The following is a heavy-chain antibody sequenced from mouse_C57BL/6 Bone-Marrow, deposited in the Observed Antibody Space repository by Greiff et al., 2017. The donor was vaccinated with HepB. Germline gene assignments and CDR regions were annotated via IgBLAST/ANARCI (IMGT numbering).Heavy chain of an antibody. D-gene: IGHD2-5*01. CDR1: GYAFSSYW. CDR2: IYPGDGDT. V-gene: IGHV1-80*01. CDR3: ARRRDSNYPYFDY. Sequence: QVHVKQSGAELVKPGASVKISCKASGYAFSSYWMNWVKQRPGKGLEWIGQIYPGDGDTNYNGKFKGKATLTADKSSSTAYMQLSSLTSEDSAVYFCARRRDSNYPYFDYWGQGTTLTVSS. J-gene: IGHJ2*01.